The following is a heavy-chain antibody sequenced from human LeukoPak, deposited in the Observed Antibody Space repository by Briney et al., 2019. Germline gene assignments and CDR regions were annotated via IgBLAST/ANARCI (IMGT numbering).Heavy chain of an antibody. CDR3: ARVIVATRLPV. CDR2: IIPIFGTA. D-gene: IGHD5-12*01. J-gene: IGHJ4*02. Sequence: ASVKVSCKASGGTFSSYAISWVRQAPGQGLEWMGGIIPIFGTANYARKFQGRVTMTRDTSISTAYMELSRLRSDDTAVYYCARVIVATRLPVWGQGTLVTVSS. CDR1: GGTFSSYA. V-gene: IGHV1-69*05.